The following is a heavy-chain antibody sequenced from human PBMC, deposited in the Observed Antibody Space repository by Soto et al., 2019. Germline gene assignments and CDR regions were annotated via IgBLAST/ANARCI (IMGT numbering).Heavy chain of an antibody. CDR3: AKVPVGATGRFDY. CDR1: GFTFSNYA. CDR2: ISGSGGST. J-gene: IGHJ4*02. Sequence: SLRLSCAGSGFTFSNYAMSWVRQAPGKGLAWVSAISGSGGSTYYADSVKGRFTISRDNSKNTLYLQMNSLRAEDTALYYCAKVPVGATGRFDYWGQGTLVTVSS. V-gene: IGHV3-23*01. D-gene: IGHD1-26*01.